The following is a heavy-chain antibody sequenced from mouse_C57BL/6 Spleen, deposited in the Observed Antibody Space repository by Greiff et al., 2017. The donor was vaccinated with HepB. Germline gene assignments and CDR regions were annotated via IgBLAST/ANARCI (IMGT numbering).Heavy chain of an antibody. V-gene: IGHV1-4*01. J-gene: IGHJ3*01. Sequence: QVQLQQSGAELARPGASVKMSCKASGYTFTSYTMHWVKQRPGQGLEWIGYINPSSGYTKYNQKFKDKATLTADKSSSTAYTQLSSLTSEDSAVYYCARVTGILFAYWGQGTLVTVSA. CDR3: ARVTGILFAY. D-gene: IGHD2-1*01. CDR1: GYTFTSYT. CDR2: INPSSGYT.